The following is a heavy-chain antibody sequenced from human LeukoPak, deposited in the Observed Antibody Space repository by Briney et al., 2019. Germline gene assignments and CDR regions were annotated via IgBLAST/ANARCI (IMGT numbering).Heavy chain of an antibody. CDR2: IYSGGST. V-gene: IGHV3-66*01. CDR1: GFTVSSNY. J-gene: IGHJ4*02. D-gene: IGHD3-10*01. CDR3: ARASLLLWFGEFHY. Sequence: GGSLRLSCAASGFTVSSNYMSRVRQAPGKGLEWVSVIYSGGSTYYADSVKGRFTISRDNSKNTLYLQMNSLRAEDTAVYYCARASLLLWFGEFHYWGQGTLVTVSS.